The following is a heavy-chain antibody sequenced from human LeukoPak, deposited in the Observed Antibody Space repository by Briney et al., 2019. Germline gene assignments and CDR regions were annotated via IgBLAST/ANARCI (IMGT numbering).Heavy chain of an antibody. CDR3: ARGRVGGATDY. V-gene: IGHV4-34*01. CDR1: GGSFSGYY. CDR2: INHSGST. D-gene: IGHD1-26*01. J-gene: IGHJ4*02. Sequence: SETLSLTCTVYGGSFSGYYWSWIRQPPGKGLEWIGEINHSGSTNYNPSLKSRVTISVDTSKNQFSLKLSAVAAAVTAVYYCARGRVGGATDYWGQGTMVTVSS.